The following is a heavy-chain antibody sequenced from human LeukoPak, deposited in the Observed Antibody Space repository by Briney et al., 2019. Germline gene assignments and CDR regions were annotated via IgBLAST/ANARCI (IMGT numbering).Heavy chain of an antibody. Sequence: GGSLRLSCAASGFTFSSYSMNWVRQAPGKGLEWVAVISYDGSNKYYADSVKGRFTISRDNSKNTLYLQMNSLRAEDTAVYYCAKSDSGSGYYYYYIDVWGKGTTVTVSS. CDR1: GFTFSSYS. CDR2: ISYDGSNK. CDR3: AKSDSGSGYYYYYIDV. D-gene: IGHD3-10*01. V-gene: IGHV3-30*18. J-gene: IGHJ6*03.